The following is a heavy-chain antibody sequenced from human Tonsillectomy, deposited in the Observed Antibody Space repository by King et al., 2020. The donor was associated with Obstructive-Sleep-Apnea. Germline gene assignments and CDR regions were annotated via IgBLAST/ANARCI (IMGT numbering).Heavy chain of an antibody. Sequence: QLQESGPGLVKPSETLSLTCTVSGDSISSDSYYWGWIRQPPGKGLEWIGSVQYTRNTHYNPSLKSRVTLSIDTSKNKFSLRLNSVTAADTAVYYCARGYHDYWSGFYYWGQGTLVTVSS. J-gene: IGHJ4*02. V-gene: IGHV4-39*07. CDR2: VQYTRNT. CDR3: ARGYHDYWSGFYY. D-gene: IGHD3-3*01. CDR1: GDSISSDSYY.